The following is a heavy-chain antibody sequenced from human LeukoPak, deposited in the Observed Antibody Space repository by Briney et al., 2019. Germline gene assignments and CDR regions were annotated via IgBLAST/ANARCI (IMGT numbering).Heavy chain of an antibody. V-gene: IGHV3-23*01. CDR3: AKPRAMTTGVGRYFDL. CDR2: ISGGGEDT. CDR1: GFTFTSYA. J-gene: IGHJ2*01. D-gene: IGHD1-1*01. Sequence: GGSLRLSCAASGFTFTSYAMSWIRQAPGKGLEWVSAISGGGEDTYYPDSVKGRFPISRDNSKNTLYLQMNSLRAEDTAIYYCAKPRAMTTGVGRYFDLWGRGTLVTVSS.